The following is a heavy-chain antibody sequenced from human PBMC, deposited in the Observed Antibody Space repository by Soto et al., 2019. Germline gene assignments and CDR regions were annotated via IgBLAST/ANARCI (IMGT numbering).Heavy chain of an antibody. J-gene: IGHJ6*02. CDR1: GFTFSRYG. CDR3: ARSFSIDGYYYYYGMDV. Sequence: GGSLRLSCAASGFTFSRYGLHWVRQAPGKGLEWVAVVWFDGKNKYYADSVKGRFTISRDNSDNTLYLQMNSLRAEDTAVYYCARSFSIDGYYYYYGMDVWGQGTTVTGFS. CDR2: VWFDGKNK. V-gene: IGHV3-33*01. D-gene: IGHD6-6*01.